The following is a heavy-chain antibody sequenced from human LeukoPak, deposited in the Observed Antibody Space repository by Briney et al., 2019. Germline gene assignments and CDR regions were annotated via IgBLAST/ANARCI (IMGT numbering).Heavy chain of an antibody. CDR3: ASELMVYATLHY. CDR2: IYYSGST. Sequence: TSETLSLTCAVYGGSFSGYYWSWIRQPPGKGLEWIGYIYYSGSTYYNPSLKSRVTISVDTSKNQFSLKLSSVTAADTAVYYCASELMVYATLHYWGQGTLVTVSS. D-gene: IGHD2-8*01. V-gene: IGHV4-30-4*01. CDR1: GGSFSGYY. J-gene: IGHJ4*02.